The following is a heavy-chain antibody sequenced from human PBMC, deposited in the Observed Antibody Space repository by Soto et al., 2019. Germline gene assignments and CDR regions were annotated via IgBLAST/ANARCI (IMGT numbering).Heavy chain of an antibody. J-gene: IGHJ4*02. CDR2: IYYSGST. V-gene: IGHV4-59*01. CDR3: ARDIGGALDY. CDR1: GGSISSYY. Sequence: SETLSLTCTVSGGSISSYYWSWIRQPPGKGLEWIGYIYYSGSTNYNPSLKSRVTISVDTSKNQFSLKLSSVTAADTAVYYCARDIGGALDYWGQGTLVTVSS. D-gene: IGHD1-26*01.